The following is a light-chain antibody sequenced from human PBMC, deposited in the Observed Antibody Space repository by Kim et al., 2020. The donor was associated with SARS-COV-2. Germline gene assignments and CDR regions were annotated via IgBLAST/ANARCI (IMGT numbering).Light chain of an antibody. CDR2: QDS. V-gene: IGLV3-1*01. CDR3: QAWDSSTVV. CDR1: KLGDKY. Sequence: AHGQTTSITCSGDKLGDKYACWYQQKPGQSPVLVIYQDSKRPSGMPERFAGSNSGNTATLTISGTQAMDEADYYCQAWDSSTVVFGGWTQLTVL. J-gene: IGLJ2*01.